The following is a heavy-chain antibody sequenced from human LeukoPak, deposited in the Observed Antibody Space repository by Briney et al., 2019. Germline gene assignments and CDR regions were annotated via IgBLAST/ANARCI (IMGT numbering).Heavy chain of an antibody. CDR3: ARGVYYDFWSGYTPFDY. Sequence: GASVKVSCKASGYTFTGYYMHWVRQAPGQGLEWMGIINPSGGSTSYAQKFQGRVTMTRDTSTSTVYMELSSLRSEDTAVYYCARGVYYDFWSGYTPFDYWGQGTLVTVSS. V-gene: IGHV1-46*01. CDR1: GYTFTGYY. D-gene: IGHD3-3*01. CDR2: INPSGGST. J-gene: IGHJ4*02.